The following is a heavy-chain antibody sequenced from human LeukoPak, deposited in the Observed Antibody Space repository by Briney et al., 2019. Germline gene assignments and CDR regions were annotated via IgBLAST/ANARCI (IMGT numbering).Heavy chain of an antibody. J-gene: IGHJ3*02. CDR2: ISGSGDNI. V-gene: IGHV3-23*01. D-gene: IGHD3-10*01. CDR3: AKDRAFVSGAGAFDI. Sequence: GGSLRLSCAASGFTFSTYIISWVRQAPGKGLEWVSAISGSGDNIYYTDSVKGRFTVSRDNSKNTLYLQMNSLRTEDTAVYYCAKDRAFVSGAGAFDIWGQGTKVTVS. CDR1: GFTFSTYI.